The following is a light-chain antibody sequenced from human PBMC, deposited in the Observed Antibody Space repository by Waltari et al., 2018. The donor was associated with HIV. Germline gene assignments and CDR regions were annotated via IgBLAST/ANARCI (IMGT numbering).Light chain of an antibody. CDR2: EDS. V-gene: IGLV3-21*04. Sequence: SYVLTQPPSVSVAPGKTARITCGGNNLGSKSVHWYQQKPGQAPVLVIYEDSDRPSGIPERFSGSNSVNTATLTISRVEAGDEADYYCQVWDSSSDHPVFGGGTKLTVL. CDR3: QVWDSSSDHPV. J-gene: IGLJ3*02. CDR1: NLGSKS.